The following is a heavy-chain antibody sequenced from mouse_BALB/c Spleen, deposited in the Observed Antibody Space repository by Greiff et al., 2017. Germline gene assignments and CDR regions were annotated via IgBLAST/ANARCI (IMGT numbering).Heavy chain of an antibody. D-gene: IGHD2-14*01. CDR3: ARYMAYRYYAMDY. Sequence: QVQLQQSGAELVKPGASVKLSCKASGYTFTSYWMHWVKQRPGQGLEWIGEIDPSDSYTNYNQKFKGKATLTVDKSSSTAYMQLSSLTSEDSAVYYCARYMAYRYYAMDYWGQGTSVTVSS. CDR1: GYTFTSYW. V-gene: IGHV1-69*02. J-gene: IGHJ4*01. CDR2: IDPSDSYT.